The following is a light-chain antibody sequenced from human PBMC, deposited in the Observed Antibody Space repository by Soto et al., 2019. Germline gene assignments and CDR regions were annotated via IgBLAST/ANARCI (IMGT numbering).Light chain of an antibody. Sequence: EIVMTKSPATLYVSTREIATLSCRASESVSCDLAGYQQRPGQAPRLLIFGASTRAIGIPARFRGSGSGTEFTPTISSLQSEDFAVYYCQQYNNWPRTFCQGTKVDIK. CDR1: ESVSCD. CDR2: GAS. V-gene: IGKV3-15*01. J-gene: IGKJ1*01. CDR3: QQYNNWPRT.